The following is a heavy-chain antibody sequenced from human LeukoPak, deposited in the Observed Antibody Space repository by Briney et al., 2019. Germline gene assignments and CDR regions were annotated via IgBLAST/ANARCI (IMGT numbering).Heavy chain of an antibody. CDR1: GLTFRGYK. CDR3: ARDPGYGHSWPNLFDY. V-gene: IGHV3-48*03. J-gene: IGHJ4*02. D-gene: IGHD6-13*01. CDR2: ISIGGSTI. Sequence: GGPLKFSCEAPGLTFRGYKMNGFRQAPGKGLEGVSYISIGGSTIYYADSVKGRFTISRDNAKNSLYLQMDSLRAEDTAVYFCARDPGYGHSWPNLFDYWGQGTLVTVSS.